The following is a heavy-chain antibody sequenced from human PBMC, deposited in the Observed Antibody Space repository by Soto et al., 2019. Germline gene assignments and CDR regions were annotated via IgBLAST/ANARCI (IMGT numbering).Heavy chain of an antibody. CDR3: ARRNSSGAIEH. J-gene: IGHJ4*02. V-gene: IGHV1-3*01. D-gene: IGHD3-22*01. CDR2: INAGNGNT. CDR1: GFTFTTHA. Sequence: QVHLVQSGAAVKEPGASVKVSCKTSGFTFTTHAIHWVRQAPGQSLEWMGWINAGNGNTKYSQRFQDRVTITRDTSASTAYMELSSLRSEDRAVYYCARRNSSGAIEHWGQGTLVTVSS.